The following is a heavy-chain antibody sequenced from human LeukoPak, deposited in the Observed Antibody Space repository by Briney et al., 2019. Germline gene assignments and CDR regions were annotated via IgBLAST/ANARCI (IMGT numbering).Heavy chain of an antibody. CDR2: IYHSGST. J-gene: IGHJ5*02. Sequence: PSGTLSLTCAVSGGSISSSNWWSWVRQPPGKGLEWIGEIYHSGSTNYNPSLKSRVTISLDKSKNQFSLKLTSVTAADTAVYYCARKGYDYGWFDPWGQGTLVTVSS. CDR1: GGSISSSNW. CDR3: ARKGYDYGWFDP. D-gene: IGHD5-12*01. V-gene: IGHV4-4*02.